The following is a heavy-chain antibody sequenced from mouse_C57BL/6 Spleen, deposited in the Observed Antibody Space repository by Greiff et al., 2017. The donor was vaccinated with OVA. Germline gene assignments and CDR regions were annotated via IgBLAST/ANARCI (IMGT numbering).Heavy chain of an antibody. V-gene: IGHV1-53*01. CDR2: INPSNGGT. J-gene: IGHJ3*01. D-gene: IGHD1-1*01. CDR1: GYTFTSYW. Sequence: QVQLQQPGTDLVKPGASVKLSCKASGYTFTSYWMHWVKQRPGQGLEWIGNINPSNGGTNYNEKFKSKATLTVDKSSSTAYMQLSSLTSEDSAVYYCAKGYPHNYGSSPPFAYWGQGTLVTVSA. CDR3: AKGYPHNYGSSPPFAY.